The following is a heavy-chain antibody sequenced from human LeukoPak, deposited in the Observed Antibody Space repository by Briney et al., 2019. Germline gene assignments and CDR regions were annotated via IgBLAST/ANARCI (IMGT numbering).Heavy chain of an antibody. D-gene: IGHD5-12*01. CDR1: GYTFTGYY. CDR3: ASDRLRGNSGYDFDY. J-gene: IGHJ4*02. V-gene: IGHV1-2*02. CDR2: INPNNGVT. Sequence: ASVKVSCKASGYTFTGYYMHWVRQAPGQGLEWMGWINPNNGVTNYAQKFQGRVTMTRDKSISTAYMELNRLRSDDTAVYNCASDRLRGNSGYDFDYWGQGTLVTVSS.